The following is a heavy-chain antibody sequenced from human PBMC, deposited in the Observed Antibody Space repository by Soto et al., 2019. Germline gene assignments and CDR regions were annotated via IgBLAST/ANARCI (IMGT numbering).Heavy chain of an antibody. J-gene: IGHJ3*02. CDR1: GFTFDDYA. D-gene: IGHD3-16*02. V-gene: IGHV3-9*01. CDR3: AKSQGGEMITFGGVIVSPNAFDI. Sequence: EVQLVESGGGLVQPGRSLRLSCAASGFTFDDYAMHWVRQAPGKGLEWVSGISWNSGSIGYADSVKGRFTISRDNAKKSLYLQRNSLRAEDTALYYCAKSQGGEMITFGGVIVSPNAFDIWGQGTMVTVSS. CDR2: ISWNSGSI.